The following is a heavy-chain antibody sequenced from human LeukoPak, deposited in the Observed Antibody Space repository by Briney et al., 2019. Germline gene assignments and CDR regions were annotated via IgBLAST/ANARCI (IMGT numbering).Heavy chain of an antibody. D-gene: IGHD2-2*02. CDR1: GYTFTGYY. J-gene: IGHJ6*02. CDR3: ARGWDYCSSTSCYSDYYYGMDV. V-gene: IGHV1-2*02. Sequence: ASVKVSCKASGYTFTGYYMHWVRQAPGQGLEWMGWINPNSGGTNYAQKFQGRVTMTRDTSISTAYMELSRLRSDDTAVYYCARGWDYCSSTSCYSDYYYGMDVWGQGTIVTVSS. CDR2: INPNSGGT.